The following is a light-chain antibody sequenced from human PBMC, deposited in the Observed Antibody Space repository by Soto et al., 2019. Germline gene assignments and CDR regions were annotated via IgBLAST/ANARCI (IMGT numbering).Light chain of an antibody. J-gene: IGKJ1*01. CDR1: QSVSNY. CDR3: QQFGGSPQR. V-gene: IGKV3-20*01. Sequence: EIVLTQSPGTLSLSPGERATLSCRASQSVSNYLVWYQQKPGQAPRLLIYGASSRATGIPDRFSGSGSGTDFPLPISRLEPEDLAVFYCQQFGGSPQRFGQGTKVDIK. CDR2: GAS.